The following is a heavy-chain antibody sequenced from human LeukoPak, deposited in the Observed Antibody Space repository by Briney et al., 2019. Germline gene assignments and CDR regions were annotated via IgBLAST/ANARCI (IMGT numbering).Heavy chain of an antibody. J-gene: IGHJ4*02. CDR1: GGSISSGDYY. CDR2: IYYSGST. D-gene: IGHD1-7*01. Sequence: PSQTLSLTCTVSGGSISSGDYYWSWIRQPPGKGLGWIGYIYYSGSTYYNPSLKSRVTISVDTSKNQFSLKLSSVTAADTAVYYCARSLNYQNFDYWGQGTLVTVSS. CDR3: ARSLNYQNFDY. V-gene: IGHV4-30-4*01.